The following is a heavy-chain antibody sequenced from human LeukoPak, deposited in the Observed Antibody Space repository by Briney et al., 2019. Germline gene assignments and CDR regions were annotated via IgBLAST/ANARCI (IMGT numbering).Heavy chain of an antibody. J-gene: IGHJ4*02. Sequence: GGSLRLSCAASGLTFSRHWMSWVRQAPGKGPEWVANIKPDGSEQYYVDSVRGRFTISRDNSRSSLYLQMNNLGAEDTALYYCASRPPTGYAYLGVFDYWGQGTLVTVSS. D-gene: IGHD3-9*01. CDR2: IKPDGSEQ. V-gene: IGHV3-7*01. CDR1: GLTFSRHW. CDR3: ASRPPTGYAYLGVFDY.